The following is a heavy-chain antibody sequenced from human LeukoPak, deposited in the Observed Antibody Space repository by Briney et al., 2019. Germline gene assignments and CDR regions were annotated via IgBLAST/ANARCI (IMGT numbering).Heavy chain of an antibody. J-gene: IGHJ5*02. CDR1: GGSISSSY. V-gene: IGHV4-59*12. D-gene: IGHD6-13*01. Sequence: SETLSLTCTVSGGSISSSYWSWIRQPPGKGLEWIGSIYYSGSTYYNPSLKSRVTISVDTSKNQFSLKLSSVTAADTAVYYCARDLLRAAAGYNWFDPWGQGTLVTVSS. CDR2: IYYSGST. CDR3: ARDLLRAAAGYNWFDP.